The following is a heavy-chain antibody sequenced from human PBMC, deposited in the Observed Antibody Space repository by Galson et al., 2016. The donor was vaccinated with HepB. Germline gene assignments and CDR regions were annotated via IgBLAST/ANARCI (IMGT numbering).Heavy chain of an antibody. Sequence: SVKVSCKAPGHTFSDYNTHWVRQAPGQGLEWMGWINPRSGDTKYAQKFQGRVTMTRDTSLSTAYMELYRLTPDDTAVYFCARGPLGGRYYYKGLDAWGKGTTVPVSS. V-gene: IGHV1-2*02. D-gene: IGHD2-15*01. CDR2: INPRSGDT. J-gene: IGHJ6*04. CDR1: GHTFSDYN. CDR3: ARGPLGGRYYYKGLDA.